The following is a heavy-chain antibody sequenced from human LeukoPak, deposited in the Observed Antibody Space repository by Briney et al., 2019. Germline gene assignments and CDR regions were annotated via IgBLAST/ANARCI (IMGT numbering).Heavy chain of an antibody. CDR3: ARGYSSSWYKANWFDP. V-gene: IGHV1-8*01. J-gene: IGHJ5*02. CDR2: MNPNSGNT. Sequence: VASVKVSCKASGYTFTSYDINWVRQATGQGLEWMGWMNPNSGNTGYAQKFQGRVTMTRNTSISTAYMELSSLGSEDTAVYYCARGYSSSWYKANWFDPWGQGTLVTVSS. CDR1: GYTFTSYD. D-gene: IGHD6-13*01.